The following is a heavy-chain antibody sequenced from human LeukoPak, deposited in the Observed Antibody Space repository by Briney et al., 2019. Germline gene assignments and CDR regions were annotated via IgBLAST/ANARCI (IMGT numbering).Heavy chain of an antibody. CDR1: GYTFTGYY. CDR2: INPNSGGT. CDR3: ARAPKVYCSGGSCYSIWFDP. D-gene: IGHD2-15*01. J-gene: IGHJ5*02. V-gene: IGHV1-2*02. Sequence: ASVKVSCKASGYTFTGYYVHWVRQAPGQGLEWMGWINPNSGGTNYAQKFQGRVTMTRDTSISTAYMELSRLRSDDTAVYYCARAPKVYCSGGSCYSIWFDPWGQGTLVTVSS.